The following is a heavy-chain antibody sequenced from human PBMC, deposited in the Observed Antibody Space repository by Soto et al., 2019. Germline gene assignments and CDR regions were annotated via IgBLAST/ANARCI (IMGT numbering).Heavy chain of an antibody. CDR3: ARPTGGHDAGGNYMDV. J-gene: IGHJ6*03. CDR1: GGSLSSYP. CDR2: IIPIVGLT. V-gene: IGHV1-69*02. D-gene: IGHD2-8*02. Sequence: QVQLLQSGSEVKKPGSSVKVSCRASGGSLSSYPVTWVRQAPGQGLEWMGRIIPIVGLTNYAQKFQGRVTMTADKSTSTAYMELSSLRSDDTAVAYCARPTGGHDAGGNYMDVWGKGSTVIVSS.